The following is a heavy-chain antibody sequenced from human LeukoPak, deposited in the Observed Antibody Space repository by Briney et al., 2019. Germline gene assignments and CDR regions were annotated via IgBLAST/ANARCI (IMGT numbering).Heavy chain of an antibody. Sequence: GGSLRLSCAASGFTFNSYAMNWVRQAPGKGLEWVSATTGSGGSTYYADSVRGRFTISRDNSKNTLYLQMYSLRAEDTAVYYCAKGGELIRGVVDYWGQGTLVTVSS. CDR3: AKGGELIRGVVDY. J-gene: IGHJ4*02. CDR2: TTGSGGST. V-gene: IGHV3-23*01. CDR1: GFTFNSYA. D-gene: IGHD3-10*01.